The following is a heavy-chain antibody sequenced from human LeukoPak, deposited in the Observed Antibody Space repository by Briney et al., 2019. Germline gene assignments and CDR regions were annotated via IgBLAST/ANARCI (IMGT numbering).Heavy chain of an antibody. D-gene: IGHD6-19*01. CDR2: IYYSGST. Sequence: SETLSLTCTVSGGSISSYYWSWIRQPPGKGLEWIGYIYYSGSTNYNPSLKSRVTISVDTSKNQFSLKLSSVTAADTAVYYCAREGYSSGAYYFDYWGQGTLVTVSS. CDR3: AREGYSSGAYYFDY. V-gene: IGHV4-59*13. CDR1: GGSISSYY. J-gene: IGHJ4*02.